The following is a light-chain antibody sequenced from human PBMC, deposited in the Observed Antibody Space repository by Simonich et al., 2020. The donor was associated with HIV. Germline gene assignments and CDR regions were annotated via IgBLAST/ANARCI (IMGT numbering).Light chain of an antibody. CDR1: QGISSA. Sequence: AIQLTQSPSSLSASVGDRVTITCRASQGISSALDWYQQKPGKAPKLLIYDASSLESGVPSRFSGSGSGTEFTLTISSLQPDDFATYYCQQYNSYSWTFGQGTKVEIK. V-gene: IGKV1-13*02. J-gene: IGKJ1*01. CDR2: DAS. CDR3: QQYNSYSWT.